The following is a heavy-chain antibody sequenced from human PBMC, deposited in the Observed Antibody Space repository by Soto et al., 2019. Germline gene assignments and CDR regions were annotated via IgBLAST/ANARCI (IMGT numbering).Heavy chain of an antibody. J-gene: IGHJ2*01. CDR3: ARGNLGDCSGGSCYSRWYFDL. CDR1: GYTFTSYG. CDR2: ISAYNGNT. Sequence: QVQLVQSGAEVKKPGASVKVSCKASGYTFTSYGISWVRQAPGQGLEWMGWISAYNGNTNYAQKLQGRVTMTTDTSTSTAYMELRSLRSDDTAVYYCARGNLGDCSGGSCYSRWYFDLWGRGTLVTVSS. D-gene: IGHD2-15*01. V-gene: IGHV1-18*04.